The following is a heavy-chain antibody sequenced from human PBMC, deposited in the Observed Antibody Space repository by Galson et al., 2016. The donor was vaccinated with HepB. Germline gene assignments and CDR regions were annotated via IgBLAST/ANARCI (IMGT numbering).Heavy chain of an antibody. J-gene: IGHJ5*02. V-gene: IGHV4-39*01. D-gene: IGHD3-10*01. CDR3: ASPSASAGWFHP. Sequence: SETLSLTCTVSGASVSSSSYYWGWIRQPPGRGLEWIGSIYYTGDTYYNPSLKSRVTISVDTSRNQFSLMLSSVTAADTAIYYCASPSASAGWFHPWGRGTLVTVSS. CDR2: IYYTGDT. CDR1: GASVSSSSYY.